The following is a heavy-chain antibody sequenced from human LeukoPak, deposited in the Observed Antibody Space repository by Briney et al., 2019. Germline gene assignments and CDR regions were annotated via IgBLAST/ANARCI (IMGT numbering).Heavy chain of an antibody. J-gene: IGHJ3*02. V-gene: IGHV4-59*01. CDR1: GGSISSYY. CDR3: ARGLRYCSGGSCNDAFDI. D-gene: IGHD2-15*01. Sequence: SETLSLTCTVSGGSISSYYWSWIRQPPGKGLESIGYIYYSGSTNYNPSLKSRFTISVDTSKNQFSLKLSSVTAADTAVYYCARGLRYCSGGSCNDAFDIWGQGTMVTVSS. CDR2: IYYSGST.